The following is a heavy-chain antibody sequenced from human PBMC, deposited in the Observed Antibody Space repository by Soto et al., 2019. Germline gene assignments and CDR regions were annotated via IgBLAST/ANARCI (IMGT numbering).Heavy chain of an antibody. V-gene: IGHV1-18*01. D-gene: IGHD6-19*01. CDR2: NSAYNGNT. J-gene: IGHJ6*02. CDR3: ARRQWLVGGYYYGMDV. Sequence: QVQLVQSGAEVKKPGASVKVSCKASGYTFTNYGISWVRQAPGQGLEWMGWNSAYNGNTNYAQKLQGRVTMTTDTSTSTAYMELRSRRSDDTAVYYCARRQWLVGGYYYGMDVWGQGTTVTVSS. CDR1: GYTFTNYG.